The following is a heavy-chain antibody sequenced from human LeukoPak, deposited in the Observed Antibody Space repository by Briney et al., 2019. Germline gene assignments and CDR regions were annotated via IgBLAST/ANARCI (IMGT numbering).Heavy chain of an antibody. CDR2: INPNSGGT. J-gene: IGHJ6*03. V-gene: IGHV1-2*02. Sequence: ASVKVSCKASGYTFTGYYMHWVRRAPGQGLEWMGWINPNSGGTNYPQKFQGRVTMTRDTSISTAYMEMSSLTSDDTAVYYCARSARHCNNGVCFTDYYIDLWGKGTTVIVSS. D-gene: IGHD2-8*01. CDR1: GYTFTGYY. CDR3: ARSARHCNNGVCFTDYYIDL.